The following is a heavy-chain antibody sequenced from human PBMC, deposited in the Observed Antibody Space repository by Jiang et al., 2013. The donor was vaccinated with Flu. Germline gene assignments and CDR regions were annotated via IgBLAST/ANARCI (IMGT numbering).Heavy chain of an antibody. CDR2: IYYSGST. CDR1: GGSISSSSYY. V-gene: IGHV4-39*01. Sequence: TCTVSGGSISSSSYYWGWIRQPPGKGLEWIGSIYYSGSTYYNPSLKSRVTISVDTSKNQFSLKLSSVTAADTAVYYCARHRPPGRYYFDYWGQGTLVTVSS. J-gene: IGHJ4*02. CDR3: ARHRPPGRYYFDY.